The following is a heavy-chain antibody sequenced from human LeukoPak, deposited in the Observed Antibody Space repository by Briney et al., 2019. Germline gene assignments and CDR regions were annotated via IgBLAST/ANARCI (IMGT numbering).Heavy chain of an antibody. J-gene: IGHJ5*02. CDR2: IYSSGST. CDR3: ARDPYGGNSAGWFDP. Sequence: SETLSLTCTVSGGSISSSSYYWGWIRQPPGKGLEWIGSIYSSGSTYYNPSLKSRVTISVDTSKNQFSLKLSSVTAADTAVYYCARDPYGGNSAGWFDPWGQGTLVTVSS. CDR1: GGSISSSSYY. V-gene: IGHV4-39*07. D-gene: IGHD4-23*01.